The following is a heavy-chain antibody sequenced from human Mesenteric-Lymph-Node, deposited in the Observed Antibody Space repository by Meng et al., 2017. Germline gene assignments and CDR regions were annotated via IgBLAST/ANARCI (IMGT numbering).Heavy chain of an antibody. Sequence: ASVKVSCKASGYTFTGYYMHWVRQAPGQGLEWMGGIIPIFGTANYAQKFQGRVTMTRDTSTSTVYMELSSLRSEDTAVYYCATLGWGGATNSYYFDYWGQGTLVTVSS. CDR2: IIPIFGTA. CDR3: ATLGWGGATNSYYFDY. CDR1: GYTFTGYY. J-gene: IGHJ4*02. D-gene: IGHD1-26*01. V-gene: IGHV1-46*01.